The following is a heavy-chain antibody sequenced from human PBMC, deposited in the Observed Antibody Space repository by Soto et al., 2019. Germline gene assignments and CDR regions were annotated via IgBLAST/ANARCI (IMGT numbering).Heavy chain of an antibody. J-gene: IGHJ5*02. CDR3: AKDRRGPWVNWFDP. CDR1: GFIFSSYA. V-gene: IGHV3-23*01. Sequence: TGGSLRLSCAASGFIFSSYAMSWVRQAPGKGLEWVSAISGSGGSTYYADSVKGRFTISRDNSKNTLYLQMNSLRAEDTAVYYCAKDRRGPWVNWFDPWGQGTLVTVSS. D-gene: IGHD3-10*01. CDR2: ISGSGGST.